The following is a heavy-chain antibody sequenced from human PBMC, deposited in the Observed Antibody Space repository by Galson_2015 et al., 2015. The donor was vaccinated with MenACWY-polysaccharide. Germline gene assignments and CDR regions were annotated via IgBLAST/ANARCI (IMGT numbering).Heavy chain of an antibody. Sequence: VSRIKSDGSSTSYADSVKGRFTISRDNAKNTLYLQMNSLRAEDTAVYYCARGYSGYDWGQGTLVTVSS. V-gene: IGHV3-74*01. D-gene: IGHD5-12*01. CDR2: IKSDGSST. CDR3: ARGYSGYD. J-gene: IGHJ4*02.